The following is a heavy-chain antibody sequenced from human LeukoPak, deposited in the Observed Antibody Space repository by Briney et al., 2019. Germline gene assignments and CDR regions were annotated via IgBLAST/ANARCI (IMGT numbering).Heavy chain of an antibody. CDR3: ARRAAGYYYYYMDV. V-gene: IGHV4-4*07. D-gene: IGHD6-25*01. J-gene: IGHJ6*03. CDR2: IYTSGST. CDR1: GGSISSYY. Sequence: SETLSLTCTVSGGSISSYYWSWIRQPAGKGLEWIGRIYTSGSTNYNPSLKSRVTISVDKSKNQFSLKLSSVTAADTAVYYCARRAAGYYYYYMDVWGKGTTVTVSS.